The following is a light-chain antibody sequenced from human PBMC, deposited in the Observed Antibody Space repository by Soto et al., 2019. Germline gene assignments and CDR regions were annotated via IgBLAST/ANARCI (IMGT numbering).Light chain of an antibody. CDR3: QQRSSWPPT. V-gene: IGKV3-11*01. CDR2: DAS. J-gene: IGKJ4*01. Sequence: EIVLTQSPATVSLSPGERATLSCRASQSAGTFLAWYQQKPGQAPRLLIYDASTRATGTPARFSGSGSRTDFTLTISSLEPEDFAVFYCQQRSSWPPTFGGGTKVEIK. CDR1: QSAGTF.